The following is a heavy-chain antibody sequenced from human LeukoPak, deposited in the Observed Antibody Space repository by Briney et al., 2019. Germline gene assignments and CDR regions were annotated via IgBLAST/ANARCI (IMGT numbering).Heavy chain of an antibody. CDR2: IYSGGST. Sequence: HPGGSLRLSCTASGFTVSSNYMSWVRQAPGKGLEWVSVIYSGGSTYYADSVKGRFTISRDNSKNTLYLQMNSLTPEDTAVYYCARDDGFSDWGQGTLVTVSS. CDR1: GFTVSSNY. V-gene: IGHV3-66*02. D-gene: IGHD1-1*01. CDR3: ARDDGFSD. J-gene: IGHJ4*02.